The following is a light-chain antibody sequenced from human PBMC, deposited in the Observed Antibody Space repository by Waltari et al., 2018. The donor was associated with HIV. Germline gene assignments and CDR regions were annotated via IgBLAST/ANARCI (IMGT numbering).Light chain of an antibody. J-gene: IGKJ3*01. CDR3: QQYNNWPGIT. V-gene: IGKV3-15*01. CDR1: QSINNN. Sequence: EILMTQSPATLSVSPGERATLSCRASQSINNNLAWYQQKPGHAPRLLIYGASTGATGVPARFSGSGSGTEFTLTISSLQSEDFAVYYCQQYNNWPGITFGPGTKVDIK. CDR2: GAS.